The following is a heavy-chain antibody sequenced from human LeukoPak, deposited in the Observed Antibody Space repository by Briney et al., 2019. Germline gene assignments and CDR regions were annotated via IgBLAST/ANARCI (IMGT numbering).Heavy chain of an antibody. CDR2: ISGSGGST. CDR1: GFTFSSYA. V-gene: IGHV3-23*01. J-gene: IGHJ4*02. D-gene: IGHD3-22*01. Sequence: PGGSLRLSCAASGFTFSSYAMSWVRQAPGKGLEWVSAISGSGGSTYYADSVKGRFTISRDNSKNTLYLQMNSLRAEDTAVYYCAKGHYYDNSGYYDYWGQGTLVTVSS. CDR3: AKGHYYDNSGYYDY.